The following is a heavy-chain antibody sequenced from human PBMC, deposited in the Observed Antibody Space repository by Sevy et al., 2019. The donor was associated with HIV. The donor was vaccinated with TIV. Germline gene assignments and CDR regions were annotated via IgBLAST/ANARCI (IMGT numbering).Heavy chain of an antibody. D-gene: IGHD5-18*01. CDR1: GFTFSSYA. V-gene: IGHV3-30-3*01. CDR3: ARDPRGYSYGYYFDY. CDR2: ISYDGSNK. J-gene: IGHJ4*02. Sequence: GGSLRLSCAASGFTFSSYAMHWVRQAPGKGLEWVAVISYDGSNKYYADSVKGLFTISRDNSKNTLYLQMNSLRAEDTAVYYCARDPRGYSYGYYFDYWGQGTLVTVSS.